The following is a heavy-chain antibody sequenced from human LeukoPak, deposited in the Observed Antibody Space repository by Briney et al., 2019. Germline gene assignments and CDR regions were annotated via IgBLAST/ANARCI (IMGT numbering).Heavy chain of an antibody. CDR1: GGSISSYY. V-gene: IGHV4-59*01. CDR2: IYYSGST. CDR3: ARGPTYYYDSSGYYLHLGCYYYMDV. J-gene: IGHJ6*03. Sequence: SETLSLTCTVSGGSISSYYWSWIRQPPGKGLEWIGYIYYSGSTNYNPSLKSRVTISVDTSKNQFSLKLSSVTAADTAVYYCARGPTYYYDSSGYYLHLGCYYYMDVWGKGTTVTVSS. D-gene: IGHD3-22*01.